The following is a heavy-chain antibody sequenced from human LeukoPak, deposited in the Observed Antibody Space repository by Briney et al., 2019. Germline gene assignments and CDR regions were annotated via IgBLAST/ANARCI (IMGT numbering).Heavy chain of an antibody. Sequence: PSETLSLTCTVSVGSISSSSYYWGWIRQPPGKWLEWIGSIYYSGSTYYNPSLKSRVTIYVETSKNQFSLKLSSVTAADTAVYYCARRPRITMIVVDWGQGTLVTVSS. D-gene: IGHD3-22*01. CDR1: VGSISSSSYY. V-gene: IGHV4-39*01. J-gene: IGHJ4*02. CDR3: ARRPRITMIVVD. CDR2: IYYSGST.